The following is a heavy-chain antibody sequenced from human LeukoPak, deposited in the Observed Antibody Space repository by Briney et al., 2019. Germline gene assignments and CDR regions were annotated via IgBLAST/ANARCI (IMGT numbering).Heavy chain of an antibody. CDR1: GFNVSSNY. Sequence: PGGSLRLSCAVSGFNVSSNYMTWVRQAPGKGLECVSVIYTGGQTYYAGSVKGRFTISRENSKNTLYLQMNSLRAEDTAVYYCARNYGLGSYYNVGFAYWGQGTLVTVSS. CDR2: IYTGGQT. J-gene: IGHJ4*02. D-gene: IGHD3-10*01. CDR3: ARNYGLGSYYNVGFAY. V-gene: IGHV3-53*01.